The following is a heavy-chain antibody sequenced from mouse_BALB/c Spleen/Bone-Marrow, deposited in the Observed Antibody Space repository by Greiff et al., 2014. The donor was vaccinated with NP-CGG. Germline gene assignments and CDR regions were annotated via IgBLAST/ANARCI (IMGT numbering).Heavy chain of an antibody. V-gene: IGHV1-80*01. CDR1: GYAFSSYW. Sequence: QVQLQQSGAELVRPGSSVKISCKASGYAFSSYWMNWVKQRPGPGLEWIGQIYPGDGDTNYNGKFKGKATLTADKSSSTAYMQLSSLTSEDSAVYFCARTGNLAWFAYWGQGTLVTVSA. D-gene: IGHD2-1*01. CDR2: IYPGDGDT. J-gene: IGHJ3*01. CDR3: ARTGNLAWFAY.